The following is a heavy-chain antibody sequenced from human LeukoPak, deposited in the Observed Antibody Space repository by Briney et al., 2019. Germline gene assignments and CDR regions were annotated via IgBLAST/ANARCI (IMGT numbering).Heavy chain of an antibody. Sequence: GGPLRLSCAASGFTFSSYAMSWVRQSPGKGLEWVSAISGSGGSPYYADSVKGRFTISRDNSKNTLYLQMNSLRAEDTAVYYCAKGGTVLFDYWGQGTLVTVSS. CDR3: AKGGTVLFDY. J-gene: IGHJ4*02. D-gene: IGHD1-1*01. CDR2: ISGSGGSP. CDR1: GFTFSSYA. V-gene: IGHV3-23*01.